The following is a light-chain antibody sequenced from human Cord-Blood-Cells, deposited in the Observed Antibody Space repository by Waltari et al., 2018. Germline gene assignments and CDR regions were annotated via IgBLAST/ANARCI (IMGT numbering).Light chain of an antibody. CDR1: QSVSSY. CDR3: QQRSNWPRST. Sequence: EIVLTQSPATLSLSPGERATLSCRASQSVSSYLAWYQQKPGQAPRLLIYDASNRATGIPARFSGSGSGTDFTLTISSLEPEDFAVYYCQQRSNWPRSTFGGVTKVEIK. J-gene: IGKJ4*01. V-gene: IGKV3-11*01. CDR2: DAS.